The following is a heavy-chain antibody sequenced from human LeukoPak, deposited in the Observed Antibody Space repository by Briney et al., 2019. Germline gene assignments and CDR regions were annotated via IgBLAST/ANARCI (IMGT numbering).Heavy chain of an antibody. Sequence: GASVKVSCKASGGTFSSYAISWVRQAPGQGLEWMGGIIPIFGTANYAQKFQGRVTITADESTSTAYMELSSLRSEDTAVYYCARGVYCSGGSCLTTWFDPWGQGTLVTVSS. CDR3: ARGVYCSGGSCLTTWFDP. CDR2: IIPIFGTA. J-gene: IGHJ5*02. V-gene: IGHV1-69*01. D-gene: IGHD2-15*01. CDR1: GGTFSSYA.